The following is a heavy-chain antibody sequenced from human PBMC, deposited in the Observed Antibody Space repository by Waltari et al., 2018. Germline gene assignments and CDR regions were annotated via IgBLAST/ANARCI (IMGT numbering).Heavy chain of an antibody. J-gene: IGHJ4*02. CDR3: VSGSGRTFDY. V-gene: IGHV2-5*05. D-gene: IGHD3-10*01. Sequence: QITLKESGPTLVRPTQTLTLTCTFSGFSLNTHGVGVGWVRQPPGKALEWLALLYWDDTQRYGPTLKSGLTITKDTSMNQVVLTMTNMDPVDTATYYCVSGSGRTFDYWGLGILVTVSS. CDR2: LYWDDTQ. CDR1: GFSLNTHGVG.